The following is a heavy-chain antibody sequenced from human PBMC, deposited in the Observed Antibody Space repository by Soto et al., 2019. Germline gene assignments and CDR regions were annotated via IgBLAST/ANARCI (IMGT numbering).Heavy chain of an antibody. CDR1: GESVSRNSSA. CDR3: ARETSVGATVDY. J-gene: IGHJ4*02. D-gene: IGHD1-26*01. CDR2: TYYRSKWYN. Sequence: PSQTLSLPGAVSGESVSRNSSACNLIRQSPSRGLEWLGRTYYRSKWYNDYAVSVKSRITINPDTSKNQFSLQLNSVTPEDTAVYYCARETSVGATVDYWGQGTLVTVSS. V-gene: IGHV6-1*01.